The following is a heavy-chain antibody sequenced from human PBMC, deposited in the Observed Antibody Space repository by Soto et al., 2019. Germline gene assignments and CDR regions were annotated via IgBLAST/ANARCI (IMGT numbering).Heavy chain of an antibody. Sequence: VQLVESGGGVVQPGRSLRLSCAASGFTFSSYGMHWVRQAPGKGLEWVAVIWYDGSNKYYADSVKGRFTISRDNSKNTLYLQMNSLRAEDTAVYYCARDYYYDSSGLDAFDIWGQGTMVTVSS. CDR2: IWYDGSNK. CDR3: ARDYYYDSSGLDAFDI. V-gene: IGHV3-33*01. D-gene: IGHD3-22*01. J-gene: IGHJ3*02. CDR1: GFTFSSYG.